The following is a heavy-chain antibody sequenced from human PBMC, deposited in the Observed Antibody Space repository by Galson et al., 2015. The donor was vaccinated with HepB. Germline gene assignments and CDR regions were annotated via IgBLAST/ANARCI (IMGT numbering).Heavy chain of an antibody. Sequence: SVKVSCKASGYKLINYGLNWVRQAPGQGLEWMGWISSYNGNTNYAQKFQGRVTMTTDTSTSTAYMELRSLRSDDTAVYYCARDHTVTTKNWFDPWGQGTLVIVSS. CDR2: ISSYNGNT. D-gene: IGHD4-17*01. CDR3: ARDHTVTTKNWFDP. J-gene: IGHJ5*02. CDR1: GYKLINYG. V-gene: IGHV1-18*01.